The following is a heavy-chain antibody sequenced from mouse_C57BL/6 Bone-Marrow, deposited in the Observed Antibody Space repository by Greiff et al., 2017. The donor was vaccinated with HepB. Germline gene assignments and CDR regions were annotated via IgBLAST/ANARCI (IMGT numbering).Heavy chain of an antibody. CDR2: IYPRSGNT. J-gene: IGHJ2*01. CDR1: GYTFTSYG. V-gene: IGHV1-81*01. Sequence: VNVVESGAELARPGASVKLSCKASGYTFTSYGISWVKQRTGQGLEWIGEIYPRSGNTYYNEKFKGKATLTADKSSSTAYMELRSLTSEDSAVYFCARRSLFITTVVADYWGQGTTLTVSS. CDR3: ARRSLFITTVVADY. D-gene: IGHD1-1*01.